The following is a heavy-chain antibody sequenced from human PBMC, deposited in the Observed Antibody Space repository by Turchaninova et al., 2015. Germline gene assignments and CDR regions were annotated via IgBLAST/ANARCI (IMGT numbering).Heavy chain of an antibody. J-gene: IGHJ4*02. CDR2: ISNDRNKK. Sequence: QVHLVESVGGVVQPGRSLRLSCGASGFTFSRYGIHWVRQAPGRGLGGVTLISNDRNKKYYGDPVKGRVTISRDNSKNTLYLQMNSLRAEDTAVYYCAKDSRNYAIDYWGQGTLVIVSS. CDR1: GFTFSRYG. V-gene: IGHV3-30*18. D-gene: IGHD1-7*01. CDR3: AKDSRNYAIDY.